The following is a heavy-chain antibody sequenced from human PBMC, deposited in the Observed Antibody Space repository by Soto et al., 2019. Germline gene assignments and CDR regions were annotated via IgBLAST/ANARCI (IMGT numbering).Heavy chain of an antibody. D-gene: IGHD6-19*01. V-gene: IGHV3-72*01. CDR3: ARVRYSGVWAIDY. CDR2: TRNKANSYTT. Sequence: GGSLRLSCAASGFILSDHYMDWVRQAPGKGLEWVGRTRNKANSYTTEYAASVRGRFSISRDDSKNSLYLHMNSLKTEDTAVYYCARVRYSGVWAIDYWGQGTLVTVSS. CDR1: GFILSDHY. J-gene: IGHJ4*02.